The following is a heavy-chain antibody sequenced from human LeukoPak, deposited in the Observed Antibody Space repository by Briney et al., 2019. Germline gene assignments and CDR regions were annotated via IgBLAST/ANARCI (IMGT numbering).Heavy chain of an antibody. V-gene: IGHV3-15*01. D-gene: IGHD5-24*01. Sequence: GGSLRLSCAASGFSFSSYNMHWVRQAPGEGLEWVGRIKSKTDGGTTDYAAPVKGRFTISRGDSKNTLYLQMNSLKTEDTAVYYCTTVRIYNPHSGDAFDIWGQGTMVTVSS. CDR1: GFSFSSYN. J-gene: IGHJ3*02. CDR3: TTVRIYNPHSGDAFDI. CDR2: IKSKTDGGTT.